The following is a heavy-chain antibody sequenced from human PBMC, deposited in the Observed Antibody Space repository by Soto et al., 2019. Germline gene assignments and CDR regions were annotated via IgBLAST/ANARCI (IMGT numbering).Heavy chain of an antibody. CDR1: GASISNYY. V-gene: IGHV4-59*12. D-gene: IGHD1-7*01. Sequence: PSETLSLTCTVSGASISNYYWSWIRQPPGKGLEWIGYIYYSGNTNYNPSLKSRVTISVDTSKNQFSLKLSSVTAADTAVYYCARDEKVTGTTLSWFDPWGQGTLVTVSS. CDR3: ARDEKVTGTTLSWFDP. J-gene: IGHJ5*02. CDR2: IYYSGNT.